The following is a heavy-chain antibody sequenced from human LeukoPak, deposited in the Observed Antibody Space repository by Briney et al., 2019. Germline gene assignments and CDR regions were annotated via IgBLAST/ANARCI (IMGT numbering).Heavy chain of an antibody. J-gene: IGHJ3*02. D-gene: IGHD2-2*01. CDR2: IYHSGST. CDR1: GYSITSGYY. Sequence: PSETLSLTCTVSGYSITSGYYWGWIRQPPGKGLEWIGSIYHSGSTYYNPSLKSRVTISVDTSKNQFSLKLSSVTAADTAVYYCARHRAKENIVFVVPAAFDIWGQGTMVTVSS. V-gene: IGHV4-38-2*02. CDR3: ARHRAKENIVFVVPAAFDI.